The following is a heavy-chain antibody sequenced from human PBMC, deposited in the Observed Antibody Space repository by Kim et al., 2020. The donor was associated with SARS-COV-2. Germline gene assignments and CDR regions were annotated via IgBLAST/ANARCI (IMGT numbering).Heavy chain of an antibody. CDR3: AKCNRYNDFDY. V-gene: IGHV3-23*01. J-gene: IGHJ4*01. Sequence: EYAGSAKARLTVSRDNAKKTLYLKMNSLGAEDSAVDYCAKCNRYNDFDYWGQGTMVTVSS. D-gene: IGHD1-20*01.